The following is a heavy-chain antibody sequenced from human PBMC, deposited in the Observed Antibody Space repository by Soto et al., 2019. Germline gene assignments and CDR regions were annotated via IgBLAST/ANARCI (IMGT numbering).Heavy chain of an antibody. CDR2: IKEDGSEK. Sequence: GGSLRLSCAASGITFSNSWMSWVRQAPGKGLEWVANIKEDGSEKDYVDPVKGRFTITRDNAKNSLYLQMNNLRAEDTAVYFCTRKRFGMDVWGQGTTVTVSS. CDR3: TRKRFGMDV. V-gene: IGHV3-7*03. CDR1: GITFSNSW. J-gene: IGHJ6*02.